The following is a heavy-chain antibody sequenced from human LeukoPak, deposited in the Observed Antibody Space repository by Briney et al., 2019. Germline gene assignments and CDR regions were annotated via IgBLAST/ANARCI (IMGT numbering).Heavy chain of an antibody. V-gene: IGHV3-33*01. Sequence: GGSLRLSCAASGFTFSSYGMPWVRQAPGKGLEWVAVIWYDGSNKYYADSVKGRFTISRDNSKNTLYLQMNSLRAEDTAVYYCARDSYYDSSGYYYPGAFDIWGQGTVVTVSS. CDR1: GFTFSSYG. CDR3: ARDSYYDSSGYYYPGAFDI. CDR2: IWYDGSNK. D-gene: IGHD3-22*01. J-gene: IGHJ3*02.